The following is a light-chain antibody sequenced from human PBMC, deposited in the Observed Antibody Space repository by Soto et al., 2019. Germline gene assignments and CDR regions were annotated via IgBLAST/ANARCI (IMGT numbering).Light chain of an antibody. Sequence: DIQMTQSPPSVSASVGDRVTITCRASQDVGKWLAWYQQKPGKAPTLLIHGASSLQSGVPPRYSGSGYGTDFTLTISSLQPEDFATYYCQQANTFALTFGGGTKVDI. CDR2: GAS. V-gene: IGKV1-12*01. CDR3: QQANTFALT. J-gene: IGKJ4*01. CDR1: QDVGKW.